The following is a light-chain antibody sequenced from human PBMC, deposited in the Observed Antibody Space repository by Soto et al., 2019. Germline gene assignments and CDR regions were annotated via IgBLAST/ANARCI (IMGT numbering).Light chain of an antibody. J-gene: IGKJ1*01. CDR1: QSLVHNDGNTY. V-gene: IGKV2-24*01. CDR3: QLYGFSPKM. Sequence: DIVMTQTPLSSPVTLGQAASISCRSSQSLVHNDGNTYLSWFQQRPGQPPRLLIYKVSDRFSGVPDRSSGSGSGTDFTLTISRLEPEDFAVYYCQLYGFSPKMFGQGTKVDIK. CDR2: KVS.